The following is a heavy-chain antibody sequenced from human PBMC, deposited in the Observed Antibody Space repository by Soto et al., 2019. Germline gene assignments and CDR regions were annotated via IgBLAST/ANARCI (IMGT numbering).Heavy chain of an antibody. D-gene: IGHD2-21*02. CDR3: DRGGWGRDFEL. J-gene: IGHJ2*01. CDR1: GFTFNTYW. CDR2: IKQGGSEK. Sequence: EVQLVESGGGLVQPGGSLRLSCAASGFTFNTYWMKWVRQAPGKGLEWVADIKQGGSEKYYVDSVRGRFTIARDNARNSLYLQMNTLRAEDTAMYYGDRGGWGRDFELWGRATLVTVSS. V-gene: IGHV3-7*05.